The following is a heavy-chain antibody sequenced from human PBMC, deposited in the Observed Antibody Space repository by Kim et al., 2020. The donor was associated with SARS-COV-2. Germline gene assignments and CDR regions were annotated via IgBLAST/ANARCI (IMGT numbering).Heavy chain of an antibody. V-gene: IGHV3-15*01. J-gene: IGHJ4*02. Sequence: GGSLRLSCAASGFTFSNAWMSWVRQAPGKGLEWVGRIKSKTDGGTTDYAAPVKGRFTISRDDSKNTLYLQMNSLKTEDTAVYYCTTDEYRWYSSSWPKWGQGSLVTVSS. CDR2: IKSKTDGGTT. CDR1: GFTFSNAW. D-gene: IGHD6-13*01. CDR3: TTDEYRWYSSSWPK.